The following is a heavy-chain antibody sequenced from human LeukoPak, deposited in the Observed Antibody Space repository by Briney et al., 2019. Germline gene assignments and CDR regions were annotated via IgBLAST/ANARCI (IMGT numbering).Heavy chain of an antibody. CDR1: GGSISSGSYY. V-gene: IGHV4-61*02. Sequence: SQTLSLTCTVSGGSISSGSYYWSWIRQPAGKGLEWIGRIYTSGSTNYSPSLKSRVTISVDTSKNQFSLKLSSVTAADTAVYYCARGSVVGATTGIDYWGQGTLVTVSS. CDR3: ARGSVVGATTGIDY. CDR2: IYTSGST. J-gene: IGHJ4*02. D-gene: IGHD1-26*01.